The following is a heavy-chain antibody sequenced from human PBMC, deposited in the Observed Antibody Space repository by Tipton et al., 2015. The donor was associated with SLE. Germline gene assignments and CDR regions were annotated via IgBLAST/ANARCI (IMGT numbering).Heavy chain of an antibody. CDR3: ARAYDFFGAFDI. CDR2: IYHSGTA. J-gene: IGHJ3*02. CDR1: GYSISSGYY. Sequence: TLSLTCAVSGYSISSGYYWGWIRQPPGKGLEWIGSIYHSGTAYYNPSLKSRVTISVDTSKNQISLKLSSVTAADTAVYYCARAYDFFGAFDIWGQGTMVTVSS. V-gene: IGHV4-38-2*01. D-gene: IGHD3-3*01.